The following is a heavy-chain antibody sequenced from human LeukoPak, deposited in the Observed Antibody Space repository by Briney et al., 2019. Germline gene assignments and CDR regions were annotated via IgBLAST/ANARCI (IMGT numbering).Heavy chain of an antibody. J-gene: IGHJ4*02. D-gene: IGHD6-19*01. Sequence: GGFLRLSCAASGFTFDDYGMSWVRQAPGKGLEWVSGINWNGGSTGYADSVKGRFTISRDNAKNSLYLQMNSLRAEDTAVYYCAKGGGSSGRSYYFDYWGQGTLVTVSS. CDR3: AKGGGSSGRSYYFDY. CDR2: INWNGGST. CDR1: GFTFDDYG. V-gene: IGHV3-20*04.